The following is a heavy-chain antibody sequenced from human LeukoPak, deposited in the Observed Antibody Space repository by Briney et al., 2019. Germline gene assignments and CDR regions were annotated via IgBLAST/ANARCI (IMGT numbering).Heavy chain of an antibody. V-gene: IGHV3-53*01. CDR3: ASTVPLGYSGYDWRIGRSFDP. J-gene: IGHJ5*02. CDR2: IYSGGST. D-gene: IGHD5-12*01. Sequence: GGSLRLSCAASGFTVSSNYMSWVRQAPGKGLEWVSVIYSGGSTYYADSVKGRFTISRDNSKNTLYLQMNSLRAEDTAVYYCASTVPLGYSGYDWRIGRSFDPWGQGTLVTVSS. CDR1: GFTVSSNY.